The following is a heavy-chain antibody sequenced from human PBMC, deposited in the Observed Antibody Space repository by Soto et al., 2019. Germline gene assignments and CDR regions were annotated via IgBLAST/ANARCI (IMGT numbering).Heavy chain of an antibody. D-gene: IGHD3-3*01. CDR1: GFTFSSYA. V-gene: IGHV3-30-3*01. CDR2: ISYDGSNK. Sequence: QVQLVESGGGVVQPGRSLRLSCAASGFTFSSYAMHWVRQAPGKGLEWVAVISYDGSNKYYADSVKGRFTISRDNSKNTLYVQMNSQRAEDTAVYYCARTSGYGFWSVISRGGDFDYWGQGTLVTVSS. CDR3: ARTSGYGFWSVISRGGDFDY. J-gene: IGHJ4*02.